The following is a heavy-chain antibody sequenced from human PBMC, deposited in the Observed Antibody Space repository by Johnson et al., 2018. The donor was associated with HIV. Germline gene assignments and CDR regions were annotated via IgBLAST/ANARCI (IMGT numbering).Heavy chain of an antibody. D-gene: IGHD6-13*01. CDR1: GFVFSDSH. V-gene: IGHV3-11*04. CDR2: ISSRGSII. Sequence: QVQLVESGGDLVKPEGSLRLSCVASGFVFSDSHMSWIRQAPGRGLEWISYISSRGSIIYYADSVKGRFTISRDNSKNTLYLQMNRLRAEDTAVYYCALSGGAAAYDSFDIWGQGTMVTVSS. CDR3: ALSGGAAAYDSFDI. J-gene: IGHJ3*02.